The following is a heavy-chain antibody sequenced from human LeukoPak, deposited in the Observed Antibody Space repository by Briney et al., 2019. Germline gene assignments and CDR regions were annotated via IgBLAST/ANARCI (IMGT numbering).Heavy chain of an antibody. Sequence: GGSLRLSCATSGFIFSGYYMSWIRQAPGKGLEWVSYISGSGNDISYADSVKGRFTISRDNAKGSLHLQMNSLRAADTAVYYCGAHAGRTGSDDWGQGTLVTVSS. CDR1: GFIFSGYY. J-gene: IGHJ4*02. V-gene: IGHV3-11*01. CDR2: ISGSGNDI. D-gene: IGHD3/OR15-3a*01. CDR3: GAHAGRTGSDD.